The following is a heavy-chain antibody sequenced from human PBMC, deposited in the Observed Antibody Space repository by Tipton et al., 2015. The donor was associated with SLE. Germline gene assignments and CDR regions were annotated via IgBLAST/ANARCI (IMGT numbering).Heavy chain of an antibody. D-gene: IGHD1-26*01. V-gene: IGHV4-59*01. Sequence: TLSLTCTVSGGSISSYYWSWIRQPPGKGLEWIGYIYYSGSTNYSPSLKSRVTISVDTSKNQFSLKLSSVTAADTAVYYCARGYSGTYYGLDYWGQGALVTVSS. CDR1: GGSISSYY. CDR2: IYYSGST. CDR3: ARGYSGTYYGLDY. J-gene: IGHJ4*02.